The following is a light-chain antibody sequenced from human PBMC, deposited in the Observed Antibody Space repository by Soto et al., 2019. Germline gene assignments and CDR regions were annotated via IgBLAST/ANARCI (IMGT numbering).Light chain of an antibody. Sequence: EIALTQSPATLSLSPGERATLSCRASQSVSSYLAWYQQKPGQAPRLLIYDASNRATGIPARFSGSGSGTDFTLTISSLEPEDFAVYYCQQRSNWPPSITFGQGTRLEIK. V-gene: IGKV3-11*01. CDR3: QQRSNWPPSIT. CDR2: DAS. J-gene: IGKJ5*01. CDR1: QSVSSY.